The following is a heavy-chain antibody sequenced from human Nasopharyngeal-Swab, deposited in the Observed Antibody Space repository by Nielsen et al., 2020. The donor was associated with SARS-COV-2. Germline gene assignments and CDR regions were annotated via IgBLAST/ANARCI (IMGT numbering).Heavy chain of an antibody. CDR2: IYTSGST. D-gene: IGHD3-10*01. V-gene: IGHV4-4*07. Sequence: SETLSLTCTVSGGSISSYYWSWIRQPAGKGLEWIGRIYTSGSTNYNPSLKSRVTMSADTSNNQFSLKLSSVTAADTAVYYCARVITMVRGVIIRHYGMDVWGQGTTVTVSS. CDR3: ARVITMVRGVIIRHYGMDV. CDR1: GGSISSYY. J-gene: IGHJ6*02.